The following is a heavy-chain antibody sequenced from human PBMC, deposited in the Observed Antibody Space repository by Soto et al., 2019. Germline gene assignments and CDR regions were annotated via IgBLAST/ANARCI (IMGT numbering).Heavy chain of an antibody. CDR2: MNPNSGNT. D-gene: IGHD6-13*01. CDR3: AKSQEIGTHFFDS. Sequence: ASVKVSCKASGYTFNNYDIHWVRQAPGHGLEWMGWMNPNSGNTGYAQNFRGRVTMTQNTAIGTAYMELSSLRSDDTATYYCAKSQEIGTHFFDSWGQGTQVTVSS. CDR1: GYTFNNYD. J-gene: IGHJ4*02. V-gene: IGHV1-8*02.